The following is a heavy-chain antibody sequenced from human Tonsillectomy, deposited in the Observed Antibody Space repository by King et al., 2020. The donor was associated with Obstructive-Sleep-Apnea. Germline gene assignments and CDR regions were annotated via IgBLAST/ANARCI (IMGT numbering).Heavy chain of an antibody. CDR2: FYYSGTT. D-gene: IGHD3-22*01. CDR1: GDSISDYY. Sequence: VQLQESGPGLLKPSETLALTCTVSGDSISDYYWSWIRQPPGKGLEWIGYFYYSGTTNFNPSLKSRVTISVDTSKNQFSLNLSSVTAADTAFYYCARSLLPKSIFDYWGQGTLVTVSS. J-gene: IGHJ4*02. V-gene: IGHV4-59*01. CDR3: ARSLLPKSIFDY.